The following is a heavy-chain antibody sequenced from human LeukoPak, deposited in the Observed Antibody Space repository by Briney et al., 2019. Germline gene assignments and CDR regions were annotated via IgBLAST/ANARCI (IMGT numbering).Heavy chain of an antibody. J-gene: IGHJ6*02. V-gene: IGHV4-61*02. CDR3: ARGHYYYGMDV. CDR2: IYLNESP. CDR1: GGSISSGTYY. Sequence: PSQTLSLTCSVSGGSISSGTYYWSWISQPAGEGLEWLGRIYLNESPTYSPSLKSRVTISIDTSKNQFSLQLRSVTAADTAVYYCARGHYYYGMDVWGQGTTVIVSS.